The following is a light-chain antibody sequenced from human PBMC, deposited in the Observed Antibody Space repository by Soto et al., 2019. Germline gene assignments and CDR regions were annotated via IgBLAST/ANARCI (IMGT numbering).Light chain of an antibody. Sequence: QSALTQPRSVSGSPGQSVTISCTGTSSDVGGYNYVSWYQQHPGKAPKLMIYDVSKWPSGVPDRFSGSKSGNTASLTISGLQAEDAADYYCCSYSGSYTWVFGGGTKLTVL. CDR2: DVS. V-gene: IGLV2-11*01. CDR3: CSYSGSYTWV. CDR1: SSDVGGYNY. J-gene: IGLJ3*02.